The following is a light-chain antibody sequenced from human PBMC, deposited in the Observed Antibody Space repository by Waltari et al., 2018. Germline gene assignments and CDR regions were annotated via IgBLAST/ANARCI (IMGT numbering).Light chain of an antibody. V-gene: IGKV1-33*01. CDR1: QDISNY. CDR3: QQYDNLPFT. Sequence: DIQMTQSSSSLSASVGDRVTITCQASQDISNYLNWYQQKPGKAPKLLIYDASNLETGVPSRFSGSGSGTDFTFTISSLQPEDIATYYCQQYDNLPFTFGLGPKWISN. CDR2: DAS. J-gene: IGKJ3*01.